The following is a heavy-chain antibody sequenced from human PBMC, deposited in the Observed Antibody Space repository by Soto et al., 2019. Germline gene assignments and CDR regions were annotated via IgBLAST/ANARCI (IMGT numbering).Heavy chain of an antibody. V-gene: IGHV1-18*01. CDR3: ARGVTIFGVVNYYYYMDV. Sequence: ASVKVSCKASGYTFTSYGISWVRQAPGQGLEWMGWISAYNGNTNYAQKLQGRVTMTTDTSTSTAYMELRSLRSDDTAVYYCARGVTIFGVVNYYYYMDVWGKGTTGTVSS. CDR1: GYTFTSYG. J-gene: IGHJ6*03. CDR2: ISAYNGNT. D-gene: IGHD3-3*01.